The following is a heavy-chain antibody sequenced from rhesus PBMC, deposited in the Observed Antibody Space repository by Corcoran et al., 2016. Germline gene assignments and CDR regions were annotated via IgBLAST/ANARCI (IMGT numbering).Heavy chain of an antibody. V-gene: IGHV4-80*01. J-gene: IGHJ5-1*01. Sequence: QVQLQESGPGLVKPSETLFLTCAVYGGSFRSYWWKWIRQSPGKGLEWIGEINGYRGSTNYNPSLQGRVTISQDVSRNQFALKLTSVTAADAAVYYCASPVRYRFDVWGPGVLVSVSS. CDR3: ASPVRYRFDV. CDR1: GGSFRSYW. CDR2: INGYRGST.